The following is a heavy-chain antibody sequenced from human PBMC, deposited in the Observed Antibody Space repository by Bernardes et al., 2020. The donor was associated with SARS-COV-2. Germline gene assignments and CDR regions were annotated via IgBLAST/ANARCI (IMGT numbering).Heavy chain of an antibody. D-gene: IGHD1-26*01. CDR3: ARDTSGSYYERRKTLDH. J-gene: IGHJ4*02. CDR1: GFTFSDYY. CDR2: TSTSGRTS. Sequence: GALRLSCAASGFTFSDYYMNWVRQAPGKGLECVSYTSTSGRTSYYSDSVKGRFTISRDNAKNTLYLQMSSLRVEDTAVYYCARDTSGSYYERRKTLDHWGQGTLVTVSS. V-gene: IGHV3-11*01.